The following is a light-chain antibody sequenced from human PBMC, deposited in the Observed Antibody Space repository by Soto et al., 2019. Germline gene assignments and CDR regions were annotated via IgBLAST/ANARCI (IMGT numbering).Light chain of an antibody. CDR1: QGISSY. V-gene: IGKV1-9*01. J-gene: IGKJ3*01. CDR3: QQFSTFQRT. CDR2: GAS. Sequence: IQLTQSPSSLSASVGDRVTITCRASQGISSYLAWYQQKPGRAPKLLISGASTLQSGVPSRFSGSGSDTDFTLTISSLQHEDFATYFCQQFSTFQRTLGPGTKVDIK.